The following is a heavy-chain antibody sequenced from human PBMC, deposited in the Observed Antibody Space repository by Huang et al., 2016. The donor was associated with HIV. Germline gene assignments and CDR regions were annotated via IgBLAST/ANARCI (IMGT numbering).Heavy chain of an antibody. D-gene: IGHD2-21*01. CDR2: VAPEHGET. J-gene: IGHJ3*02. Sequence: QVQLVQSGAEVKKPGASVKVSCKVSGYTLTELSIHWVRQAPGKGLEWMGGVAPEHGETIYAQNVQGRVTMTEDTATDTAYMELHSLRPEDTAVYYCAAGYDTYYDIWGQGTMVIASS. V-gene: IGHV1-24*01. CDR3: AAGYDTYYDI. CDR1: GYTLTELS.